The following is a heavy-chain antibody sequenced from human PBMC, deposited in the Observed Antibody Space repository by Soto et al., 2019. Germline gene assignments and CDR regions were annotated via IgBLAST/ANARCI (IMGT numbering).Heavy chain of an antibody. CDR1: GGSISSGGYY. Sequence: SETLSLTCTVSGGSISSGGYYWSWIRQHPGKGLEWIGYIYYSGSTYYNPSLKSRVTISVDTSKNQFSLKLSSVTAADTAVYYCARVRITIFGVVDETPPTFDYWGQGTLVTVSS. J-gene: IGHJ4*02. D-gene: IGHD3-3*01. V-gene: IGHV4-31*03. CDR2: IYYSGST. CDR3: ARVRITIFGVVDETPPTFDY.